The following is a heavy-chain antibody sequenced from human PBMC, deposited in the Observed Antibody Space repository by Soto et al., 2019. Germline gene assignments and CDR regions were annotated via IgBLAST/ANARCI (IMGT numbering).Heavy chain of an antibody. D-gene: IGHD6-19*01. V-gene: IGHV1-46*01. Sequence: ASVKVSCKESGYTFTSYYMHWVRQAPGQGLEWMGIINPSGGSTSYAQKFQGRVTMTRDTSTSTVYMELSSLRSEDTAVYYCAGSIAVAGTDNDAFDIWGQGTMVTVSS. J-gene: IGHJ3*02. CDR2: INPSGGST. CDR3: AGSIAVAGTDNDAFDI. CDR1: GYTFTSYY.